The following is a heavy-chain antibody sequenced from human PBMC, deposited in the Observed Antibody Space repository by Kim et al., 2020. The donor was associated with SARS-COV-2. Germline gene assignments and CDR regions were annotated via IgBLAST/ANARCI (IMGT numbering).Heavy chain of an antibody. CDR3: ARDPYDSSGYGAFDY. D-gene: IGHD3-22*01. CDR2: IKEDGRDT. J-gene: IGHJ4*02. V-gene: IGHV3-7*01. CDR1: GFAFSTSW. Sequence: GGSLRLSCVGSGFAFSTSWMTWVRQVPGKGLEWVANIKEDGRDTYYVESVKGRFTISRDNAKSSVYLQMNSLRAEDTAVYYCARDPYDSSGYGAFDYWGQGTLVTVAS.